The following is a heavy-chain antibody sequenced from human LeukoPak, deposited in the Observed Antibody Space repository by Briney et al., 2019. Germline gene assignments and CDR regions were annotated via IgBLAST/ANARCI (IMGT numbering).Heavy chain of an antibody. CDR1: GVSFSGYY. Sequence: PSETLSLTCAVYGVSFSGYYWSWIRQPPGKGLEWIGEINHSGSANYNPSLKSRVTISVDTSKNQFSLKLSSVTAADTAVYYCARWGITMVRGVIMNYYYYGMDVWGQGTTVTVSS. V-gene: IGHV4-34*01. J-gene: IGHJ6*02. CDR3: ARWGITMVRGVIMNYYYYGMDV. CDR2: INHSGSA. D-gene: IGHD3-10*01.